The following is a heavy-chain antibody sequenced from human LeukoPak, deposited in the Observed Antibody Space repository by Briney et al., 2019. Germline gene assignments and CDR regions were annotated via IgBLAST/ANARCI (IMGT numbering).Heavy chain of an antibody. Sequence: PSETLSLTCTVSGGSISSSSYYWGWIRQPAGKGLEWIGRIYTSGSTNYNPSLKSRVTVSVDTSKNQFSLKLSSVTAADTAVYYCARGSRLGTNHNWFDPWGQGTLVTVSS. CDR1: GGSISSSSYY. V-gene: IGHV4-61*02. CDR2: IYTSGST. D-gene: IGHD3-10*01. CDR3: ARGSRLGTNHNWFDP. J-gene: IGHJ5*02.